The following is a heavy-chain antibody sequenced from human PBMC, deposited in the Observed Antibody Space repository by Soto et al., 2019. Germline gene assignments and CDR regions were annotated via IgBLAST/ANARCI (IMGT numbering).Heavy chain of an antibody. CDR3: AAHDSGGYYAEY. D-gene: IGHD3-22*01. CDR1: GDSVTISDYY. J-gene: IGHJ4*02. CDR2: IHYSGST. V-gene: IGHV4-39*01. Sequence: QLQLQESGPGLVKPSETLSLTCTVSGDSVTISDYYWGWIRQPPAKGLEWIGSIHYSGSTYYIPSLKSRVTISGDTSKKQFSLKLISVTAADAAVYYCAAHDSGGYYAEYWGQGTLVTVSA.